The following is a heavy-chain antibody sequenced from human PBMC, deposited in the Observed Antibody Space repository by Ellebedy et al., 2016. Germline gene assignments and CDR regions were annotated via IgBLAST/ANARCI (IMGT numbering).Heavy chain of an antibody. CDR3: ARAPPPRGDRSADAFDI. CDR1: GGTFTDYV. J-gene: IGHJ3*02. CDR2: IIPILDIP. D-gene: IGHD7-27*01. V-gene: IGHV1-69*04. Sequence: ASVKVSCKASGGTFTDYVISWVRQAPGEGLEWMGRIIPILDIPHYAQKFQGRLTLTADKSTSTAYMELSSLRSEDTAIYYCARAPPPRGDRSADAFDIWGQGTMVTVST.